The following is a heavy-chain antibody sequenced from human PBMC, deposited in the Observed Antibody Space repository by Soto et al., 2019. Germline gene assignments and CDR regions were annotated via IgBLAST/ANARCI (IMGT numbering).Heavy chain of an antibody. J-gene: IGHJ6*02. CDR1: GFPFSSYG. CDR3: AKGAQGDPLISYYRMDC. V-gene: IGHV3-30*18. D-gene: IGHD2-21*02. Sequence: VWSVRLSCAASGFPFSSYGMHWVRQAPGKGLEWVALISYDGNNKYYADSVKGRFTVSRDNSRNTLYLQMNSLRAEDTAVYYCAKGAQGDPLISYYRMDCWGRRNTV. CDR2: ISYDGNNK.